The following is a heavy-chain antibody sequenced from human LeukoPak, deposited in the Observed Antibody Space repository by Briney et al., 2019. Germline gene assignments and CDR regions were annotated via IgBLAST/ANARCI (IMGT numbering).Heavy chain of an antibody. CDR1: GGSLSSYY. Sequence: SETLSLTCTVSGGSLSSYYWSWVRQPPGEGLEWIGRIYTSGSTNYNPSLKSRVTMSVDTSKNQSSLKLSSVTAADTAVYYCARGSGFDYYYYGMDVWGQGTTVTVSS. J-gene: IGHJ6*02. D-gene: IGHD3-10*01. CDR3: ARGSGFDYYYYGMDV. CDR2: IYTSGST. V-gene: IGHV4-4*07.